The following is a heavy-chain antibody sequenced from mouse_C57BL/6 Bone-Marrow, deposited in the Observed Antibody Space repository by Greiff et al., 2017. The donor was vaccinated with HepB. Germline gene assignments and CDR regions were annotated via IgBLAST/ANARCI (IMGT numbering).Heavy chain of an antibody. J-gene: IGHJ3*01. V-gene: IGHV5-15*01. CDR1: GFTFSDYG. CDR2: ISNLAYSI. Sequence: EVQLVESGGGLVQPGGSLKLSCAASGFTFSDYGMAWVRQAPRKGPEWVAFISNLAYSIYYADTVTGRFTISREKAKNTLYLEMSSLRSEDTAMYYCARLDYDYDAPFAYWGQGTLVTVSA. CDR3: ARLDYDYDAPFAY. D-gene: IGHD2-4*01.